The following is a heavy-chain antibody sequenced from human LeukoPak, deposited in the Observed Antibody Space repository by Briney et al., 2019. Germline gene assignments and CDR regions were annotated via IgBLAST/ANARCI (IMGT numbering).Heavy chain of an antibody. Sequence: GGSLRLSCAASGFTFSSYEMNWVRQAPGKGLEWVSYISSSGSTIYYADSVKGRFTISRDNAKNSLHLQMNSLRAEDTAVYYCAPFMGLRLYWGQGTLVTVSS. CDR3: APFMGLRLY. CDR1: GFTFSSYE. V-gene: IGHV3-48*03. J-gene: IGHJ4*02. D-gene: IGHD3-16*01. CDR2: ISSSGSTI.